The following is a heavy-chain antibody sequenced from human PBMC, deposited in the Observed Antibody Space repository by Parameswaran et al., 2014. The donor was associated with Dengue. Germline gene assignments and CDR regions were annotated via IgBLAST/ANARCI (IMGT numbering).Heavy chain of an antibody. Sequence: VRQAPGKGLEWVAVISYDGSDKYYADSVKGRFTISRDDSKNTLYLQMNSLRAEDTAMYYCAGFGNYWGQGALVTVSS. V-gene: IGHV3-30*01. CDR2: ISYDGSDK. CDR3: AGFGNY. J-gene: IGHJ4*02. D-gene: IGHD1-14*01.